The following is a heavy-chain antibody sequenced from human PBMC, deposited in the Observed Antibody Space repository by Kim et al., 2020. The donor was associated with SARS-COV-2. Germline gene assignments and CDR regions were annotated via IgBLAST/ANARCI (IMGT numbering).Heavy chain of an antibody. CDR3: ARSSTSGNRYFDY. J-gene: IGHJ4*02. V-gene: IGHV4-59*01. D-gene: IGHD2-2*01. Sequence: SNPAPKSRVTISVDTSKNQCSLELSSVTAADTALYYCARSSTSGNRYFDYWGQGALVTVSS.